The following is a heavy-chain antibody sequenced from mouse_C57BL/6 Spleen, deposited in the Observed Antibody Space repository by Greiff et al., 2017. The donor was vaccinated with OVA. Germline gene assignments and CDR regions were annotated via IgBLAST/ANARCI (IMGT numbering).Heavy chain of an antibody. J-gene: IGHJ4*01. CDR1: GYTFTSYW. D-gene: IGHD1-1*01. Sequence: EVKLQESGTVLARPGASVKMSCKTSGYTFTSYWMHWVKQRPGQGLEWIGAIYPGNSDTSYNQKFKGKAKLTAVTSASTAYMELSSLTNEDSAVYYGTRPQFITTVVGGAMDYWGQGTSVTVSS. V-gene: IGHV1-5*01. CDR3: TRPQFITTVVGGAMDY. CDR2: IYPGNSDT.